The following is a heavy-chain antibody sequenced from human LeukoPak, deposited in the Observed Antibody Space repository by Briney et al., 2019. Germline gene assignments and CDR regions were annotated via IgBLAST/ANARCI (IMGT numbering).Heavy chain of an antibody. Sequence: GESLRLSCATSGFTFSSYNMNWVRQAPGRALEWVSSITSSGTYIFYADSVKGRFTISRDNAKNSLYLQMNSLGPEDTAVYYCARDPYSGNYGNYYYYYMDVWGKGTTVTISS. CDR1: GFTFSSYN. V-gene: IGHV3-21*01. D-gene: IGHD1-26*01. CDR2: ITSSGTYI. CDR3: ARDPYSGNYGNYYYYYMDV. J-gene: IGHJ6*03.